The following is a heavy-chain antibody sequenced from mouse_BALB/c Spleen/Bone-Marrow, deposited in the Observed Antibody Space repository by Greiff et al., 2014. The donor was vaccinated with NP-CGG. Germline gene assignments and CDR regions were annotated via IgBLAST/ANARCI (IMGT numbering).Heavy chain of an antibody. V-gene: IGHV5-4*02. Sequence: DVHLVESGGGLVKPGGSLKLSCAASGFTFSDYYMYWVRQTPEKRLEWVATISDGGSYTYYPDSVKGRFTISRDNAKNNLYLQMSSLKSEDTAMYYCAREGDGAYWGQGTLVTVPA. CDR2: ISDGGSYT. J-gene: IGHJ3*01. CDR1: GFTFSDYY. CDR3: AREGDGAY. D-gene: IGHD3-3*01.